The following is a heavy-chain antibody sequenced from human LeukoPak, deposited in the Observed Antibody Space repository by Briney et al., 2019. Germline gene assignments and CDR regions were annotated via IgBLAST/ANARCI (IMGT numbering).Heavy chain of an antibody. Sequence: GGSLRLSCVVSGFTFSTYAMSWVRQAPGKGLEWVSGIGGSGGDTFYADSVRGRFTVSRDNSKNTLYLQVNSLRAEDTAVYYCAKAYSSSWYEFDYWGQGTLVTVSS. CDR3: AKAYSSSWYEFDY. D-gene: IGHD6-13*01. CDR2: IGGSGGDT. CDR1: GFTFSTYA. J-gene: IGHJ4*02. V-gene: IGHV3-23*01.